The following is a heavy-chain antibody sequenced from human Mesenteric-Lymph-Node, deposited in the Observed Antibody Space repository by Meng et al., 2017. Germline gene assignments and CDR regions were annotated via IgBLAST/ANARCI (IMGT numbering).Heavy chain of an antibody. D-gene: IGHD2-2*01. J-gene: IGHJ5*02. CDR1: GFTFSSYA. Sequence: GESLKISCAASGFTFSSYAMSWVRQAPGKGLEWVSSISGSGGSTYYADSVKGRFTISRDNSKNTLYLQMNSLRAEDTAVYYCARGDIVVVPAAISWFDPWGQGTLVTVSS. CDR2: ISGSGGST. V-gene: IGHV3-23*01. CDR3: ARGDIVVVPAAISWFDP.